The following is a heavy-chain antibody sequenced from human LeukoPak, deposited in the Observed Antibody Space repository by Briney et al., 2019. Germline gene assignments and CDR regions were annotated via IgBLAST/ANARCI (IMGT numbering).Heavy chain of an antibody. V-gene: IGHV4-39*07. D-gene: IGHD2-15*01. CDR3: ARDRRGYCSGGSCFDDAFDI. Sequence: PSETLSLTCTVSGVSISSSNSYWGWIRQPPGKGLEWIGSIYYTGNTYYNPSLKSRVTISVDTSKNQFSLKLSSVTAADTAVYYCARDRRGYCSGGSCFDDAFDIWGQGTMVTVSS. J-gene: IGHJ3*02. CDR2: IYYTGNT. CDR1: GVSISSSNSY.